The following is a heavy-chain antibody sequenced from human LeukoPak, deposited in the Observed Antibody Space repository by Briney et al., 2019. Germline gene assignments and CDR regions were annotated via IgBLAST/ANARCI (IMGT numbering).Heavy chain of an antibody. J-gene: IGHJ5*02. CDR3: ARGRGEGRGIALIRGVRAPSYNWFDP. Sequence: PSETLSLTCTVSGGSISSSSYYWGWIRQPPGTGLEWIGSIFYSGSTYYSPSLKSRVTISVDTSKNQLSLKLTSVTAADTAVYYCARGRGEGRGIALIRGVRAPSYNWFDPWGHGTQVTVSS. CDR2: IFYSGST. CDR1: GGSISSSSYY. V-gene: IGHV4-39*07. D-gene: IGHD3-10*01.